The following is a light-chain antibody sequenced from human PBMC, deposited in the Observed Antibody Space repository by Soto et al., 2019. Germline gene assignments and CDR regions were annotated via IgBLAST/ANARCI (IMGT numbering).Light chain of an antibody. CDR3: QQFNVWPRT. CDR2: GAS. V-gene: IGKV3-15*01. CDR1: QSVSSN. J-gene: IGKJ1*01. Sequence: ERVLTQSPATLSVSPWERATRCCRASQSVSSNLAWYQQKPGQAPRLLIYGASTRATGIPARFSGSGSGTEFTLTISSLQSEDFAVYYCQQFNVWPRTFGLGTKVDIK.